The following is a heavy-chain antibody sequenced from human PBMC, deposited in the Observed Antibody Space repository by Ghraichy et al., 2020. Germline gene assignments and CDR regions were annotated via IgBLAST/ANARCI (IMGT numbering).Heavy chain of an antibody. CDR3: AKGLGGDYCTSTSCYEPYYYYDRDV. Sequence: LSLTCAVSGFTFSNYAMSWVRQAPGKGLEWVSAISGSGVSTYYADSVEGRFTISRDNSKNTLYLQMNSLRAEDTAVYFCAKGLGGDYCTSTSCYEPYYYYDRDVWGQGTTVTVSS. J-gene: IGHJ6*02. CDR1: GFTFSNYA. CDR2: ISGSGVST. V-gene: IGHV3-23*01. D-gene: IGHD2-2*01.